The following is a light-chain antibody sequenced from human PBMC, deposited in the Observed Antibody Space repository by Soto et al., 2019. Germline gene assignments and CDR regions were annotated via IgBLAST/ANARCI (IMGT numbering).Light chain of an antibody. J-gene: IGKJ2*01. V-gene: IGKV1-39*01. CDR1: QSIGTS. CDR3: QQSSSSPYT. CDR2: AAS. Sequence: DIQMTQSPSSLSASVGDRVTISCRASQSIGTSLNWYQQKPGKAPKVLISAASSLKSGVPSRFSGSGSGTDFTLTISSLQPEDFAAYYCQQSSSSPYTFGQGNKLEI.